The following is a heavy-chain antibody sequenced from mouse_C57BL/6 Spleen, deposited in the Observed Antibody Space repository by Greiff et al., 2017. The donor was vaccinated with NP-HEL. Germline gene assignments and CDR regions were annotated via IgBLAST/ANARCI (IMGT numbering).Heavy chain of an antibody. CDR3: ARETGPYYAMDY. J-gene: IGHJ4*01. CDR1: GYTFSSYW. V-gene: IGHV1-69*01. CDR2: IDPSDSYT. Sequence: VQLQQPGAELVMPGASVKLSCKASGYTFSSYWMHWVKQRPGQGLEWIGEIDPSDSYTNYNQKFKGKSTLTVDKSSSTAYMQLSSLTSEDSAVYYCARETGPYYAMDYWGQGTSVTVSS. D-gene: IGHD4-1*01.